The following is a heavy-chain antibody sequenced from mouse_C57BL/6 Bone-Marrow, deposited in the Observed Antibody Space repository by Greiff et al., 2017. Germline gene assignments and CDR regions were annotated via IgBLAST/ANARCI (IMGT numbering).Heavy chain of an antibody. CDR2: ISDGGSYT. D-gene: IGHD1-1*01. CDR3: ARDLFITRAMDY. J-gene: IGHJ4*01. CDR1: GFTFSSYA. V-gene: IGHV5-4*01. Sequence: EVMLVESGGGLVKPGGSLKLSCAASGFTFSSYAMSWVRQTPEKRLEWVATISDGGSYTYYPDNVKGRFTISRDNAKNNLYLQMSHLKSEDTAMYYCARDLFITRAMDYWGQGTSVTVSS.